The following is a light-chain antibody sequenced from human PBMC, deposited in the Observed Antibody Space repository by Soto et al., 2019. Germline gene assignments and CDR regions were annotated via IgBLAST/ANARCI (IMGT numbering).Light chain of an antibody. J-gene: IGKJ1*01. CDR2: AAS. V-gene: IGKV3-15*01. CDR1: QSAGNN. Sequence: EIVMTPSPVTLSASPGERATISCRASQSAGNNLAWYQQKPGQAPRLLISAASTRATGIPARFSGSGAGTDFTLTITSLQSEDFGVYFCQQYKDWPTTFGQGTKVDI. CDR3: QQYKDWPTT.